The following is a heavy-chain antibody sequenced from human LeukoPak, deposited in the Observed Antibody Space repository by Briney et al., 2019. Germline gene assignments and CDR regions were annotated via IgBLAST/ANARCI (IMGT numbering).Heavy chain of an antibody. D-gene: IGHD3-3*01. Sequence: GGSLRLSCAASGFTFSSYGMHWVRQAPGKGLEWVAVIWYNGSNKYYADSVKGRFTISRDNSKNTLYLQMNSLRAEDTAVFYCAKGHHLGVVMGNYFDYWGQGTLVTVSS. CDR3: AKGHHLGVVMGNYFDY. V-gene: IGHV3-33*06. CDR2: IWYNGSNK. CDR1: GFTFSSYG. J-gene: IGHJ4*02.